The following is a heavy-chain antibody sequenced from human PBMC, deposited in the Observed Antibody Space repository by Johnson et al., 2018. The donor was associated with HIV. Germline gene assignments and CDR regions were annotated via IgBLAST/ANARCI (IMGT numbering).Heavy chain of an antibody. V-gene: IGHV3-30*02. D-gene: IGHD3-3*01. CDR3: TKDQTDNVWSGYYGGDAFDI. J-gene: IGHJ3*02. CDR2: IRYDGSNK. CDR1: GFIFRDYY. Sequence: QVQLVESGGGLVKPRGSLRLSCAASGFIFRDYYMSWIRQAPGKGLEWVAFIRYDGSNKYYADSVRGRFTISRDNSKNTLYLQMSSLRAEDTAVYYVTKDQTDNVWSGYYGGDAFDIWGQGTMVTVSS.